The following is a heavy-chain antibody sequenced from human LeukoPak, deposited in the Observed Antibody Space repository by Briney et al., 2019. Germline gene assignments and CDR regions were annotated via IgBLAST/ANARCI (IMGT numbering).Heavy chain of an antibody. D-gene: IGHD3-10*01. CDR3: ARDQNSPYYGSGRFFDY. Sequence: DSVKVSCKASGFTFNNYGFHWVRQAPGQRLEWMGWINAGNGNTKYSQNFQGRVTITRDTSTSTAYMELSSLRSEDTAVYYCARDQNSPYYGSGRFFDYWGQGTLVTVSS. V-gene: IGHV1-3*01. CDR2: INAGNGNT. J-gene: IGHJ4*02. CDR1: GFTFNNYG.